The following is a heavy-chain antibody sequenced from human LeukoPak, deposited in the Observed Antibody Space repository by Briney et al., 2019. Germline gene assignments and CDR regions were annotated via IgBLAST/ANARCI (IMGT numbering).Heavy chain of an antibody. D-gene: IGHD3-22*01. CDR2: IYYSGRT. CDR1: GDSVSRSDSY. J-gene: IGHJ1*01. Sequence: SETLSLTCSVSGDSVSRSDSYWDWIRQPPGKGLEWIGTIYYSGRTYSSPSLKGRVTMSVDPSNNQFSLNLRSVTAADTALYYCARRRYYDGSGYLEWGQGTLLSVSS. V-gene: IGHV4-39*01. CDR3: ARRRYYDGSGYLE.